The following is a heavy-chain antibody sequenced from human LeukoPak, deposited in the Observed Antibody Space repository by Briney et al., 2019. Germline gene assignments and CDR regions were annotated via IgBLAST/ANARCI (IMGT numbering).Heavy chain of an antibody. D-gene: IGHD2-2*01. Sequence: ASVKVSCKVSGYTPTELSMHWVRQAPGKGLEWMGGFDPEDGETIYAQKFQGRVTMTEDTSTDTAYMELSSLRSEDTAVYYCATVADCSSTSCYSLFDWGQGTLVTVSS. CDR1: GYTPTELS. CDR3: ATVADCSSTSCYSLFD. V-gene: IGHV1-24*01. J-gene: IGHJ4*02. CDR2: FDPEDGET.